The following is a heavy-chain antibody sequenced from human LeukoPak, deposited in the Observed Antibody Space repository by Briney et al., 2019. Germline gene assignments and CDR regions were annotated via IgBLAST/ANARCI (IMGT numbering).Heavy chain of an antibody. CDR3: ARGYYDFWSGYSTWYDY. V-gene: IGHV3-74*01. J-gene: IGHJ4*02. CDR1: GFTFSSYW. D-gene: IGHD3-3*01. CDR2: INSDGSST. Sequence: GALILSCAASGFTFSSYWMHWVRQAPGKGLVWVSRINSDGSSTSYADSVKGRFTISRDNAKNTLYLQMNSLRAEDTAVYYCARGYYDFWSGYSTWYDYWGQGTLVTVSS.